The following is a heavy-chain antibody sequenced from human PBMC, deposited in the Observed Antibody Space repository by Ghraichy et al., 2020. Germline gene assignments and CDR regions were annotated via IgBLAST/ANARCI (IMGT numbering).Heavy chain of an antibody. CDR1: GFIFSSYW. V-gene: IGHV3-7*01. J-gene: IGHJ4*02. CDR3: ARDLGSGWYFDY. Sequence: GGSLRLSCAASGFIFSSYWMSWVRQAPGKGLVWVANIKKDGSEKYYVDSVKGRFTISRDNAKNSLYLQMNSLRAEDTAVYYCARDLGSGWYFDYWGQGTLVTVSS. D-gene: IGHD6-19*01. CDR2: IKKDGSEK.